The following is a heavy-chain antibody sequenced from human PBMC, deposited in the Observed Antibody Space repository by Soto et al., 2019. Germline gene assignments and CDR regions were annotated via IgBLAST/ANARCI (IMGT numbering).Heavy chain of an antibody. CDR1: GFTFSDYY. CDR2: ISSSSSYT. CDR3: ARDSSYDYY. J-gene: IGHJ4*02. Sequence: AGGSLRLSCAASGFTFSDYYMSWIRQAPGKGLEWVSYISSSSSYTNYADSVKGRFTISRDNSKNTLYLQMNSLRAEDTAVYYCARDSSYDYYWGQGTLVTVSS. V-gene: IGHV3-11*06. D-gene: IGHD3-16*01.